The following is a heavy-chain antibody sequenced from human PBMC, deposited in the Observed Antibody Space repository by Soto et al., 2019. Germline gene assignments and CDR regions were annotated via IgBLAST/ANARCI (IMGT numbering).Heavy chain of an antibody. D-gene: IGHD2-2*01. CDR1: GFTFSSYA. J-gene: IGHJ4*02. Sequence: QVQLVESGGGVVQPGRSLRLSCAASGFTFSSYAMHWVRQAPGKGLEWVAVISYDGSNKYYADSVKGRFTISRDNSKNTLYLQMNSLRAEDTAVYYCARDLGYCISTSCYALDYWGQGTLVTVSS. CDR2: ISYDGSNK. V-gene: IGHV3-30-3*01. CDR3: ARDLGYCISTSCYALDY.